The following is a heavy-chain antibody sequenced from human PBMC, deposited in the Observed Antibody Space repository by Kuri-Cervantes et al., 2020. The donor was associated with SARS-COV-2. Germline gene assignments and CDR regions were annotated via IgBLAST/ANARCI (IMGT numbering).Heavy chain of an antibody. CDR3: ASRSTPPPYYDFWYGVDV. D-gene: IGHD3-3*01. J-gene: IGHJ6*02. CDR2: IRSKANSYAT. V-gene: IGHV3-73*01. CDR1: GFTFSGSA. Sequence: GGSLRLSCAASGFTFSGSAMHWVRQASGKGLEWVGRIRSKANSYATAYAASVKGRFTISRNDSKNTAYLQMNSLKTEDTAVYYCASRSTPPPYYDFWYGVDVWGQGTTVTVSS.